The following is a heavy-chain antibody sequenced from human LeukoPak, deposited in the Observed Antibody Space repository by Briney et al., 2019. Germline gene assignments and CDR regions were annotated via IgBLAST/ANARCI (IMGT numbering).Heavy chain of an antibody. CDR3: GKGLAYTYPYSGNMDV. D-gene: IGHD5-18*01. J-gene: IGHJ6*03. CDR2: IRYDGTDK. V-gene: IGHV3-30*02. CDR1: GFTFSNHG. Sequence: GGSLRLSCGASGFTFSNHGMHWVRQAPGKGLEWVAFIRYDGTDKYYADSVKGRFTISRDNSENTGSLQLNSLRAEDTAVSYCGKGLAYTYPYSGNMDVWGKGTTVTISS.